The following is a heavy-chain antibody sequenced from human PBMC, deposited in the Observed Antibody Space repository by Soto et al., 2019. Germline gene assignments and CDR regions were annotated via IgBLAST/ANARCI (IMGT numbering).Heavy chain of an antibody. J-gene: IGHJ4*02. CDR3: ARGAQGFFPVSGIYFYFDH. D-gene: IGHD3-22*01. Sequence: ASVKVSCKTSGYIFTDHLIHWVRQSPGQGLQWVGWVHPDSGDTNVAQAFQDRVTMTADTSITTAYMDLARLRPDDTAIFYCARGAQGFFPVSGIYFYFDHWGQGTPVTVSS. CDR1: GYIFTDHL. CDR2: VHPDSGDT. V-gene: IGHV1-2*02.